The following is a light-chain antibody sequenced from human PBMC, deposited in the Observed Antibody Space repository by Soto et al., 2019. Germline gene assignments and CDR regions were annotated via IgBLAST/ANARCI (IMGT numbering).Light chain of an antibody. CDR3: QQYHTYPWT. Sequence: DIQMTQSPSTLSASVGDRVTITCRASQSITNWLAWNQQKPGKAPNLLIYDASNLESGVSSRFSGSGSGTDFTLTISSLQPDDFATYYCQQYHTYPWTFGQGTKVEV. CDR1: QSITNW. J-gene: IGKJ1*01. V-gene: IGKV1-5*01. CDR2: DAS.